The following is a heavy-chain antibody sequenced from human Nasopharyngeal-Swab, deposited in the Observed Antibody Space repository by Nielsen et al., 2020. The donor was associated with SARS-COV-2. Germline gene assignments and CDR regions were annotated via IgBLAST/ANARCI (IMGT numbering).Heavy chain of an antibody. J-gene: IGHJ3*02. CDR1: GFTVSSNY. D-gene: IGHD3-9*01. V-gene: IGHV3-53*01. CDR3: ARAQRRYFDWSEAFDI. CDR2: IYSGGST. Sequence: GESLKISCAASGFTVSSNYVSWVRQAPGKGLEWVSVIYSGGSTYYADSVKGRFTISRDNSKNTLYLQMNSLRAEDTAVYYCARAQRRYFDWSEAFDIWGQGTMVTVSS.